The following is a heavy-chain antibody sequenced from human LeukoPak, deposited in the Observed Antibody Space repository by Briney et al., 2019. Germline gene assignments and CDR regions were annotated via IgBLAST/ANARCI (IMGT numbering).Heavy chain of an antibody. V-gene: IGHV3-30*04. J-gene: IGHJ4*02. Sequence: PGRSLRLSCAASGFTFSNFAMHWVRQAPGKGLEWVAVISYDGSNKYYADSVKGRFTISRDNSKNTLYLQMNSLRAEDTAVYYCAREKIAAAGTGDYWGQGTLVTVSS. CDR1: GFTFSNFA. CDR3: AREKIAAAGTGDY. CDR2: ISYDGSNK. D-gene: IGHD6-13*01.